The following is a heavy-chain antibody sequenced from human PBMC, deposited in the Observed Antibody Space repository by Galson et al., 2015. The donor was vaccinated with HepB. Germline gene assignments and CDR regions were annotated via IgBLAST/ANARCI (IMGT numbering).Heavy chain of an antibody. J-gene: IGHJ4*02. CDR2: ISGYSGNT. V-gene: IGHV1-18*01. D-gene: IGHD6-13*01. Sequence: SVKVSCKASGYTFTNYGIDWVRQAPGQGLEWMGWISGYSGNTNYAQKLQVRVTMTTDTSTSTAYMELRRLRSDDTAVYYCARVAAAAGFLDYWGQGTLVTVSS. CDR3: ARVAAAAGFLDY. CDR1: GYTFTNYG.